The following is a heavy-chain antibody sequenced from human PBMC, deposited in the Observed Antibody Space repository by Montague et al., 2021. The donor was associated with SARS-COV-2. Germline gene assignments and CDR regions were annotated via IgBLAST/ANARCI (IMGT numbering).Heavy chain of an antibody. CDR3: ARVFQRWLQFDPYFDY. CDR2: IDYSGST. CDR1: GGSISSYY. V-gene: IGHV4-59*01. J-gene: IGHJ4*02. D-gene: IGHD5-24*01. Sequence: SETLSLTCTVAGGSISSYYWSWIRQPPGKGLEWIGYIDYSGSTNYNPSLKSRVTISVDTSKNQFSLKLSSVTAADTAVYYCARVFQRWLQFDPYFDYWGQGTLVTVSS.